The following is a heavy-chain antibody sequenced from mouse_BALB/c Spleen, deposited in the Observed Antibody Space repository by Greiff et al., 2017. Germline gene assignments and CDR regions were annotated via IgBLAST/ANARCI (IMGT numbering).Heavy chain of an antibody. V-gene: IGHV14-3*02. D-gene: IGHD2-4*01. J-gene: IGHJ4*01. Sequence: EVQLQQSGAELVKPGASVKLSCTASGFNIKDTYMHWVKQRPEQGLEWIGRIDPANGNTKYDPKFQGKATITADTSSNTAYLQLSSLTSEDTAVYYCARGHYDYYYAMDYWGQGTSVTVSS. CDR2: IDPANGNT. CDR1: GFNIKDTY. CDR3: ARGHYDYYYAMDY.